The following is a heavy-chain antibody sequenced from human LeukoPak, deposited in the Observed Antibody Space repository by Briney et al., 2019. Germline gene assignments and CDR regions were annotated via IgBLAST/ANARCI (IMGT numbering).Heavy chain of an antibody. CDR3: ARDTFKSQQLVP. J-gene: IGHJ5*02. D-gene: IGHD6-13*01. CDR1: GYTFTGYY. CDR2: ISAYNGNT. Sequence: ASVKVSCKASGYTFTGYYMHWVRQAPGQGLEWMGWISAYNGNTNYAQKLQGRVTMTTDTSTSTAYMELRSLRSDDTAVYYCARDTFKSQQLVPWGQGTLVTVSS. V-gene: IGHV1-18*04.